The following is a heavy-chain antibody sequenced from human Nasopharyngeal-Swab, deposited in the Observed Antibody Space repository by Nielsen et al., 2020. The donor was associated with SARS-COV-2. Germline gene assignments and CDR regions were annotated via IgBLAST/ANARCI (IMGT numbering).Heavy chain of an antibody. D-gene: IGHD2-2*01. J-gene: IGHJ6*03. CDR3: ARHKYCSSTSCYFRREKASYYYMDV. CDR1: GGSISSRRYY. Sequence: GSLRLTCTVSGGSISSRRYYRGWNRQPPGKGLDSTGRIHYSASTYYIPSLKSRVPFSVATSKTQFSLKLSSVTAADTAVYYCARHKYCSSTSCYFRREKASYYYMDVWGKGTTVTVSS. V-gene: IGHV4-39*01. CDR2: IHYSAST.